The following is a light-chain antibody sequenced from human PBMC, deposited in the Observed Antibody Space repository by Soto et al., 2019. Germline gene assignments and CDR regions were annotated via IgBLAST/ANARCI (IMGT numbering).Light chain of an antibody. J-gene: IGLJ1*01. CDR3: SSYTSNSTPYV. CDR1: SSDVGGYNY. Sequence: QSALTQPASVSGSPGQSITISCTGTSSDVGGYNYVSWYQQHPGKAPKLMIYEVSNRPSGVSNRFSGSKSGNTASLTISGLQAEDEADYYCSSYTSNSTPYVFGTGTKRTVL. V-gene: IGLV2-14*01. CDR2: EVS.